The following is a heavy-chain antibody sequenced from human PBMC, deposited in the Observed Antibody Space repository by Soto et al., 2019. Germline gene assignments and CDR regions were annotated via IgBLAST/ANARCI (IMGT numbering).Heavy chain of an antibody. CDR3: VSWVSAHFDY. D-gene: IGHD2-8*01. CDR2: IDNSGGNT. V-gene: IGHV3-23*01. CDR1: GFTFSGHA. J-gene: IGHJ4*02. Sequence: LRLSCAASGFTFSGHAMSWVRQAPGKGLEWVSTIDNSGGNTHYADSVKGRFTISRDNSRNTLDLQMNSLRAEDTALYYRVSWVSAHFDYWGQGTLVTVSS.